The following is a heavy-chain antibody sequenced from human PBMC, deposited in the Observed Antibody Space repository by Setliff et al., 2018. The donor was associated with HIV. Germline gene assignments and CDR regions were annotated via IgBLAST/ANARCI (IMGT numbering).Heavy chain of an antibody. D-gene: IGHD6-13*01. J-gene: IGHJ4*02. CDR2: ISAGGGST. V-gene: IGHV3-23*01. CDR3: ARGNIAAGAPFDY. Sequence: PGGSLRLSCAVSGFTFSTYAMSWVRQAPGKGLEWVSTISAGGGSTYYADSVKGRFTISRDNSKNTLYLQMNSLRAEDTAVYYCARGNIAAGAPFDYWGQGTLVTVSS. CDR1: GFTFSTYA.